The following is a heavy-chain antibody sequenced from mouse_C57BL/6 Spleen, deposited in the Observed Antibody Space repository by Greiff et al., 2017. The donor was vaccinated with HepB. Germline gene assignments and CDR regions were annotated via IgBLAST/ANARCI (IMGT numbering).Heavy chain of an antibody. CDR3: ARGYYYGSSPFAY. Sequence: EVQVVESGPELVKPGASVKISCKASGYSFTGYYMNWVKQSPEKSLEWIGEINPSTGGTTYNQKFKAKATLTVDKSSSTAYMQLKSLTSEDSAVYYCARGYYYGSSPFAYWGQGTLVTVSA. CDR2: INPSTGGT. V-gene: IGHV1-42*01. CDR1: GYSFTGYY. D-gene: IGHD1-1*01. J-gene: IGHJ3*01.